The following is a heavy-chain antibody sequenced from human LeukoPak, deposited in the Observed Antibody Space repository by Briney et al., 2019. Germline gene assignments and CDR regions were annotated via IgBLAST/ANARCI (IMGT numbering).Heavy chain of an antibody. V-gene: IGHV3-53*01. CDR2: IYSGGST. Sequence: GGSLRLSCAASGFTVSSNYMSWVRQAPGKGLEWVSIIYSGGSTYYADSVKGRFTISRDNSKNTLYLQMNSLRAEDTAVYYCARDKSSPHAFDILGQGTMVTVSS. CDR3: ARDKSSPHAFDI. CDR1: GFTVSSNY. J-gene: IGHJ3*02.